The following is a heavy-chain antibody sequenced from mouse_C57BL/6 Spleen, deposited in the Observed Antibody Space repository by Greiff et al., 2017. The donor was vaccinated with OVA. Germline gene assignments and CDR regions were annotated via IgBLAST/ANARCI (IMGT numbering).Heavy chain of an antibody. CDR3: ARDPFDV. J-gene: IGHJ1*03. Sequence: EVQVVESEGGLVQPGSSMKLSCTASGFTFSDYYMAWVRQVPEKGLEWVANINYDGSSTYYLDSLKSRFIISRDNAKNILYLQMSSLKSEDTATYYCARDPFDVWGTGTTVTVSS. CDR1: GFTFSDYY. CDR2: INYDGSST. V-gene: IGHV5-16*01.